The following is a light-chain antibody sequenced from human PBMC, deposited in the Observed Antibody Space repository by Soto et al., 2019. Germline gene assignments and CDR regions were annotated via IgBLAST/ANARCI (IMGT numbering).Light chain of an antibody. Sequence: DIQMTQSPSSLSASVGDKITITCRASQTISTYLNWHQQTPGQAPKLLIYAASSLQSGVPSRFRGSGSGTDFILTISSLQPEDFATYYCQQSFSTLATFGPGTKVDIK. V-gene: IGKV1-39*01. CDR3: QQSFSTLAT. CDR2: AAS. J-gene: IGKJ3*01. CDR1: QTISTY.